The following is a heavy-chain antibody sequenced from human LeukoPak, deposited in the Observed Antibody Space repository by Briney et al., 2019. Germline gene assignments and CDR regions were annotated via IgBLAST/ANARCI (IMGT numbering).Heavy chain of an antibody. V-gene: IGHV3-23*01. CDR3: AKDPNGDYIGTFDI. CDR2: VLGSGVTT. Sequence: GGSLRLSCAASGIIISEFGMSWVRQAPGKGLEWVATVLGSGVTTYYAESVQGRFTISRDNSKNTLYLQMSSLRAEDTANYYCAKDPNGDYIGTFDIWGQGTMVIVS. J-gene: IGHJ3*02. D-gene: IGHD4-17*01. CDR1: GIIISEFG.